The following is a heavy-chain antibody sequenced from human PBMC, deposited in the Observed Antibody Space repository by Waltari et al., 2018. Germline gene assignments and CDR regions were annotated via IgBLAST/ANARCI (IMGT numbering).Heavy chain of an antibody. D-gene: IGHD3-3*01. CDR3: ARVLRFLDPFGMDV. J-gene: IGHJ6*02. CDR2: IYTSGST. Sequence: QVQLQESGPGLVKPSQTLSLTCTVSGGSISSGSYYWSWIRQPAGKGLEWIGRIYTSGSTNHNPSLKSRVTISVDTSKNQFSLKLSSVTAADTAVYYCARVLRFLDPFGMDVWGQGTTVTVSS. V-gene: IGHV4-61*02. CDR1: GGSISSGSYY.